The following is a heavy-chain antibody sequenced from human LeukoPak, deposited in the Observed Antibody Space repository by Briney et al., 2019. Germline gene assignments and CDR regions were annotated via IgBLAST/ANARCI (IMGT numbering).Heavy chain of an antibody. CDR2: ISAYNGNT. CDR1: GYTFTSYG. V-gene: IGHV1-18*01. CDR3: ARDPRDSSVPPYYYFDY. Sequence: GASVKVSCKASGYTFTSYGISWARQAPGQGLEWMGWISAYNGNTNYAQKLQGRVTMTTDTSTSTAYMELRSLRSDDTAVYYCARDPRDSSVPPYYYFDYWGQGTLVTVSS. J-gene: IGHJ4*02. D-gene: IGHD3-22*01.